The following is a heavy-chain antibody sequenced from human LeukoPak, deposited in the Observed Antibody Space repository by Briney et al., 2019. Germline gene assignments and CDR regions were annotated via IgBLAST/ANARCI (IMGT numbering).Heavy chain of an antibody. CDR3: ARQTHCGGDCYSHWLDP. J-gene: IGHJ5*02. V-gene: IGHV1-69*13. CDR2: IIPIFGTA. Sequence: SVKVSCKASGGTFSSYAISWVRQAPGQGLEWMGGIIPIFGTANYAQKFQGRVTITADESTSTAYMELSSLRSEDTAVYYCARQTHCGGDCYSHWLDPWGQGTLVTVSS. D-gene: IGHD2-21*01. CDR1: GGTFSSYA.